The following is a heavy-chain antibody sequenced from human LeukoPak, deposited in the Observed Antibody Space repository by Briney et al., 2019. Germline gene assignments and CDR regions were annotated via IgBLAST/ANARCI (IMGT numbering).Heavy chain of an antibody. D-gene: IGHD6-13*01. J-gene: IGHJ4*02. V-gene: IGHV4-59*08. CDR2: IYYSGST. CDR1: GGSISSYY. CDR3: ARHIVQQLAFDY. Sequence: SETLSLTCTVSGGSISSYYWSWIRQPAGKGLEWIGYIYYSGSTNYNPSLKSRVTISVDTSKNQFSLKLSSVTAADTAVYYCARHIVQQLAFDYWGQGTLVTVSS.